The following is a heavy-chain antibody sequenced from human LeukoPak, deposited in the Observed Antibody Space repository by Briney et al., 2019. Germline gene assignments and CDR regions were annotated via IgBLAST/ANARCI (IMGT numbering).Heavy chain of an antibody. CDR3: ARRGSSTWLFDY. CDR2: IYSGGNT. CDR1: GFTVSRNY. Sequence: PGGSLRLSCAASGFTVSRNYMSWVRQAPGKGLEWVSLIYSGGNTYYADSVKGRFTISRDNSKNTLYLQMNSLRAEDTAVYYCARRGSSTWLFDYWGQGTLVTVSS. D-gene: IGHD6-13*01. J-gene: IGHJ4*02. V-gene: IGHV3-53*01.